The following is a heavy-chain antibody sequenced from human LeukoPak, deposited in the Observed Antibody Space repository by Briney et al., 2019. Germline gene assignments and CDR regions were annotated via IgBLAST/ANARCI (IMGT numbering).Heavy chain of an antibody. V-gene: IGHV3-30*04. J-gene: IGHJ3*02. Sequence: GGSLRLSCAASGFTFSTYAMHWVRQAPGKGLEWVAVISYDGSNEYYAASVKGRFTISRDSSKNTLYLQMSSLRPEDTSVYHCARAGGLYNWNFGDAIDIWGQGTRVTVSS. CDR1: GFTFSTYA. D-gene: IGHD1-20*01. CDR3: ARAGGLYNWNFGDAIDI. CDR2: ISYDGSNE.